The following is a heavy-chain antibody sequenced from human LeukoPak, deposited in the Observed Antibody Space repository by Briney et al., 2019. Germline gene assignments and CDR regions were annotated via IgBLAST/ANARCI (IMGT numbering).Heavy chain of an antibody. Sequence: SETLSLTCTVSGGSISSYYWSWIRQPAGKGLELIGRVYSSGSTYYNPSLKSRVTISVDTSTNQFSLKLSSVTAADTAVYYCAREISGSYRYFDLWGRGTLVTVSS. CDR1: GGSISSYY. D-gene: IGHD1-26*01. V-gene: IGHV4-4*07. CDR3: AREISGSYRYFDL. CDR2: VYSSGST. J-gene: IGHJ2*01.